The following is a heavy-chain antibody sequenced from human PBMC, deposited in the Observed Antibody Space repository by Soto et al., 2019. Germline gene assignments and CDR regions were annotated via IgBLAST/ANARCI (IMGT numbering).Heavy chain of an antibody. V-gene: IGHV4-34*01. CDR2: INHSGTT. Sequence: QVQIQQWGAGLLKPSETLSLTCAVYGGSFSDDYWSWIRQSPGKGLEWIGEINHSGTTNYNPSLKSRVTMSVDTSTKQISLKVTSVTAADAAVYYCARRPKAMVVANFWGQGTLVTVSS. D-gene: IGHD2-21*01. CDR1: GGSFSDDY. J-gene: IGHJ4*02. CDR3: ARRPKAMVVANF.